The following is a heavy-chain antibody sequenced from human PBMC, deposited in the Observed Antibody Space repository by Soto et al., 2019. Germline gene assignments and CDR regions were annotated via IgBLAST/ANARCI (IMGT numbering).Heavy chain of an antibody. CDR3: ARVGTYDFWTRSGMDV. J-gene: IGHJ6*02. Sequence: ASVKVSCKASGYTFTSYDINWVRQATGQGLEWMGWMNPNSGNTGYAQKFQGRVTMTRNTSISTAYMELSSLRSEDTAVYYCARVGTYDFWTRSGMDVWGQGTTVTVSS. D-gene: IGHD3-3*01. CDR2: MNPNSGNT. CDR1: GYTFTSYD. V-gene: IGHV1-8*01.